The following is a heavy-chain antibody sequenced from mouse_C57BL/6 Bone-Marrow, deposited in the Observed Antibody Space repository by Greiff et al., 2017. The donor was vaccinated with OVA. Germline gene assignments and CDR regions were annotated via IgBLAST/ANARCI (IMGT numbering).Heavy chain of an antibody. CDR3: ARDSSGYEGYAMDY. D-gene: IGHD3-2*02. V-gene: IGHV7-1*01. CDR1: GFTFSDFY. CDR2: SRNKANDYTT. J-gene: IGHJ4*01. Sequence: EVQLVESGGGLVQSGRSLRLSCATSGFTFSDFYMEWVRQAPGKGLEWIAASRNKANDYTTEYSASVKGRFIVSRDTSQSILYLQMNALRAEDTAIYYCARDSSGYEGYAMDYWGQGTSVTVSS.